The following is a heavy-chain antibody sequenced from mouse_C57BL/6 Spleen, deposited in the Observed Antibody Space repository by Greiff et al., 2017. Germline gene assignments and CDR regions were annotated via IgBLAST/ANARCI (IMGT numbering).Heavy chain of an antibody. CDR2: IRSKSNSYAT. CDR3: GRQGDGKWFAY. J-gene: IGHJ3*01. V-gene: IGHV10-1*01. CDR1: GFSFTAYA. D-gene: IGHD2-1*01. Sequence: EVQVVESGGGLVQPKGSLKLSCAASGFSFTAYAMNWVRQAPGKGFEWVARIRSKSNSYATYYADSVKDRFTISRDDSESMLYLQMNNLKAEDTAMYYCGRQGDGKWFAYWGQGTLVTVSA.